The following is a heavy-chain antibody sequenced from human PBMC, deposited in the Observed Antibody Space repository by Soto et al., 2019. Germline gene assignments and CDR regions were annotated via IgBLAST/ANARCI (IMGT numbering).Heavy chain of an antibody. Sequence: GGSLRLSCAASGFTFSDYYMSWIRQAPGKGLEWVSYISSSGSTIYYADSVKGRFTISRDNAKNSLYLQMNSLGAEDTAVYYCARGYFDWLLNWFDPWGQGTLVTVSS. CDR2: ISSSGSTI. J-gene: IGHJ5*02. CDR3: ARGYFDWLLNWFDP. CDR1: GFTFSDYY. V-gene: IGHV3-11*01. D-gene: IGHD3-9*01.